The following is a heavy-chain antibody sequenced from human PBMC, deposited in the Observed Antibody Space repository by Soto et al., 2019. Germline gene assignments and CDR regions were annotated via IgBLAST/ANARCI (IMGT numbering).Heavy chain of an antibody. CDR3: ARGESEPTRNVPKYNWFDP. CDR1: GFTFSSYA. Sequence: GGSLRLSCAASGFTFSSYAMHWVRQAPCKGLEWVAVISYDGSNKYYADSVKGRFTISRDNSKNTLYLQMNSLRSEDTAVYYCARGESEPTRNVPKYNWFDPWGQGTLVTVSS. V-gene: IGHV3-30-3*01. J-gene: IGHJ5*02. CDR2: ISYDGSNK. D-gene: IGHD1-26*01.